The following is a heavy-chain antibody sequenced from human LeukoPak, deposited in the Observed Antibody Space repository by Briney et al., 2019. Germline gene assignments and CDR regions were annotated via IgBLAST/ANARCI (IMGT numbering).Heavy chain of an antibody. Sequence: ASVKVSCKASGYTFTSYDINWVRQATGQGLEWMGWMNPNSGNTGYAQKFQGRVTITADKSTSTAYMELSSLRSEDTAVYYCARSDLAGHGYNYYFDYWGQGTLVTVSS. J-gene: IGHJ4*02. V-gene: IGHV1-8*03. CDR1: GYTFTSYD. D-gene: IGHD5-24*01. CDR2: MNPNSGNT. CDR3: ARSDLAGHGYNYYFDY.